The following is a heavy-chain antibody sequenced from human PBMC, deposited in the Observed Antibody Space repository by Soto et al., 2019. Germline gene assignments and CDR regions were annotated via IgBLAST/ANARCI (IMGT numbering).Heavy chain of an antibody. CDR1: GFTFSSYA. D-gene: IGHD1-26*01. CDR3: ARDVEGGSYSWFDY. J-gene: IGHJ4*02. Sequence: QVQLVESGGGVVQPGRSLRLSCAASGFTFSSYAMHWVRQAPGKGLEWVAVISYDGSNKYYADSVKGRFTISRDNSKNTLYLQMNSLRAEDTAVYYCARDVEGGSYSWFDYWGQGTLVTVSS. CDR2: ISYDGSNK. V-gene: IGHV3-30-3*01.